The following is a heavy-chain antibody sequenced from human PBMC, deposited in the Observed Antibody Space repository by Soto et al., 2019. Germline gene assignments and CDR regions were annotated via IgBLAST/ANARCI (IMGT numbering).Heavy chain of an antibody. CDR3: AGGLRYGDWYFDL. J-gene: IGHJ2*01. CDR2: MNPNRGNT. D-gene: IGHD2-8*01. V-gene: IGHV1-8*01. CDR1: GYTFTSYD. Sequence: QVQLVQSGAEVKKPGASVKVSCKASGYTFTSYDINWERQAPGQGLEWMGWMNPNRGNTGYAQKFPGRVTMTRNTSRSTAYMELSSLSSEDTAVYYCAGGLRYGDWYFDLWGRGTLVTVSS.